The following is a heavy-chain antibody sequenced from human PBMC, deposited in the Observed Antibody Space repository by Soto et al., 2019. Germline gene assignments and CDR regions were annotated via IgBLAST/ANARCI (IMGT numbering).Heavy chain of an antibody. J-gene: IGHJ4*02. D-gene: IGHD6-19*01. V-gene: IGHV2-26*01. CDR2: IFSNDAK. CDR1: GFSLSNARMG. Sequence: QVTLKESGPVLVKPTETLTLTCTVSGFSLSNARMGVSWIRQPPGQALECLAHIFSNDAKSYSTSLKSRLTISKDPSKSPVVLTMTNMDPVDTATYYCARIAHDPVAGNLDYWGQGTLVTVSS. CDR3: ARIAHDPVAGNLDY.